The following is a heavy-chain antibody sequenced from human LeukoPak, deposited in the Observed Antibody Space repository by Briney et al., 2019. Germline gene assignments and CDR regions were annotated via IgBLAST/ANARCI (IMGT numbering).Heavy chain of an antibody. Sequence: SETLSLTCTVSGGSISSYYWSWIRQPSGKGLEWIGYIYYSGSTNYNPSLKSRVTISVDTSKNQFSLKLSSVTAADTAVYYCARAFPGGAAPVDYWGQGTLVTVSS. CDR2: IYYSGST. CDR3: ARAFPGGAAPVDY. J-gene: IGHJ4*02. V-gene: IGHV4-59*01. D-gene: IGHD6-6*01. CDR1: GGSISSYY.